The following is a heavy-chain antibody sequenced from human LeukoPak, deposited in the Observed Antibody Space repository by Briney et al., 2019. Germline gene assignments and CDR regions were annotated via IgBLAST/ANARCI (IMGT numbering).Heavy chain of an antibody. CDR2: VNPKNGGT. CDR1: GYTFSDSY. V-gene: IGHV1-2*02. Sequence: ASVKVSCTTSGYTFSDSYIDWVRQAPGQGLEWMGWVNPKNGGTNYAQRLRGRVTMTTDRSIETAYRELTRLRSEDTAVYYCGRDSGFGTLLEPWGQGTLVTVSS. D-gene: IGHD2-15*01. CDR3: GRDSGFGTLLEP. J-gene: IGHJ5*02.